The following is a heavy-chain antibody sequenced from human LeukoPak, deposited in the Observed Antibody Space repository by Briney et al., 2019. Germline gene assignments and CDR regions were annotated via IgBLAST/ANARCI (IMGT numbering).Heavy chain of an antibody. J-gene: IGHJ4*02. CDR1: GYIFTSYG. CDR3: ARDSLIPPARSLDY. D-gene: IGHD2-2*01. CDR2: SSYNGNT. Sequence: ASVKVSCKASGYIFTSYGISWVRRAPGQGLEWMGWSSYNGNTNYAQNLQGRVTMTTGTSTSTAYMELRSLRSDDTAVYYCARDSLIPPARSLDYWGQGTLVTVSS. V-gene: IGHV1-18*01.